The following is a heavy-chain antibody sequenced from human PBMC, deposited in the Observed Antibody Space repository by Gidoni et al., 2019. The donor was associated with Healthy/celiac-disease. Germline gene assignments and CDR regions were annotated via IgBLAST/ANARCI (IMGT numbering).Heavy chain of an antibody. CDR1: GGSIRSSCYY. Sequence: QLQLQESGPGLVKPSETLPLPCTVSGGSIRSSCYYWGWIRPPPGKGLEWIGSIAYSGSTYDNPSLKSRVTISVDTSKNRFSLKLSSVTAADTAVYYCASLVGYCSGGSCYSRYYCDYWGQGTLVTVSS. D-gene: IGHD2-15*01. J-gene: IGHJ4*02. V-gene: IGHV4-39*01. CDR3: ASLVGYCSGGSCYSRYYCDY. CDR2: IAYSGST.